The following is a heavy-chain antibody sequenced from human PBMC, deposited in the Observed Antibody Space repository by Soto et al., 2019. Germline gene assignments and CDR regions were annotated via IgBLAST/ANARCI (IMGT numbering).Heavy chain of an antibody. D-gene: IGHD7-27*01. CDR2: INGDNGDT. J-gene: IGHJ6*02. CDR3: ARQGRDYNAYTGGYSSYGMNV. Sequence: VQLVQSGAEVKQPGASVKVSCKASGYTFTNYGVTWVRQAPGQGLEWMGWINGDNGDTHYAQNVQGKATMTTDKSTRPSYMELRSLKSADTAVYYWARQGRDYNAYTGGYSSYGMNVWGQGTTITVS. CDR1: GYTFTNYG. V-gene: IGHV1-18*01.